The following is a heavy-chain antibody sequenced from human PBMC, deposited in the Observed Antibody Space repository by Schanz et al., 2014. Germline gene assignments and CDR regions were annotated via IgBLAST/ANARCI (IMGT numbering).Heavy chain of an antibody. CDR3: ARDQSPYTNSSDVRYFDY. CDR1: GDTFSSYI. V-gene: IGHV1-69*08. J-gene: IGHJ4*02. D-gene: IGHD6-6*01. Sequence: QVHLVQSGAEVKKPGSSVKVSCKASGDTFSSYIISWVRQAPGQGLEWMGRIIPILGIANYAQKFQGRVTITADKSTTTAYMDLSSLKSDDTAVYYCARDQSPYTNSSDVRYFDYWGQGSLVTVSS. CDR2: IIPILGIA.